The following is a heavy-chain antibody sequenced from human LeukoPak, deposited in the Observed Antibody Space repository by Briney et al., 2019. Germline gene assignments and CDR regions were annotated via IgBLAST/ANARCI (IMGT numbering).Heavy chain of an antibody. V-gene: IGHV3-43*02. CDR1: GFTFDDYA. J-gene: IGHJ4*02. CDR2: ISGDGGSR. CDR3: AKGADPLTWRMTTVAGTRFDF. D-gene: IGHD6-19*01. Sequence: GGSLRLSCAVSGFTFDDYAMHWVRQAPGKGLEWVSIISGDGGSRYYAGSVKGRFTVSRDNSKNSLYLQMNRLRTDDTAFYYCAKGADPLTWRMTTVAGTRFDFWGQGTLVTVSS.